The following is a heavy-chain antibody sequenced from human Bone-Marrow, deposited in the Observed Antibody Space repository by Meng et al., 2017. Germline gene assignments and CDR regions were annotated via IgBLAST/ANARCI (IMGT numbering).Heavy chain of an antibody. CDR1: GGSFSGYY. D-gene: IGHD3-22*01. CDR2: INHSGST. CDR3: ARDYYDSSGYLGGIDY. Sequence: SETLSLTCAVYGGSFSGYYWSWIRQPPGKGLEWIGEINHSGSTNYNPSLKSRVTISVDTSKNQFSLKLSSVTAADTAVYYCARDYYDSSGYLGGIDYWGQGTLVTVSS. J-gene: IGHJ4*02. V-gene: IGHV4-34*01.